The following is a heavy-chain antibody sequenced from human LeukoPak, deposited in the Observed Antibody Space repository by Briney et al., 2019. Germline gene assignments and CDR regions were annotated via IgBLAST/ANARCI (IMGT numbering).Heavy chain of an antibody. D-gene: IGHD4-23*01. Sequence: GGSLRLSCAASGFTFSSYAMHWVRRAPGKGLEWVAVIWYDGSNKYYADSVKGRFTISRDNSKNTLYLQMNSLRAEDTAMYYCARDYGGNSGLDYWGQGTLVTVSS. V-gene: IGHV3-33*01. J-gene: IGHJ4*02. CDR3: ARDYGGNSGLDY. CDR1: GFTFSSYA. CDR2: IWYDGSNK.